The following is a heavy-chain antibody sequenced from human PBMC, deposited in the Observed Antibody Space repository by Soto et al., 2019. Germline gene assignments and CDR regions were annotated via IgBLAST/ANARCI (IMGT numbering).Heavy chain of an antibody. V-gene: IGHV3-21*01. CDR3: ARDSEIVVPAANEVAFDI. CDR2: ISSSSSYI. CDR1: GFTFSSYS. Sequence: EVQLVESGGGLVKPGGSLRLSCAASGFTFSSYSMNWVRQAPGKGLEWVSSISSSSSYIYYADSVKGRFTISRDNAKNSLYLQMNSLRAEDTAVYYCARDSEIVVPAANEVAFDIWGQGTMVTVSS. J-gene: IGHJ3*02. D-gene: IGHD2-2*01.